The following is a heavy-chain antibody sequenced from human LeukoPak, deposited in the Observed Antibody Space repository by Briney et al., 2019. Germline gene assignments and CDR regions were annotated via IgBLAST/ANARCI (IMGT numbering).Heavy chain of an antibody. J-gene: IGHJ5*02. CDR1: GYTFTGYY. CDR2: INPNSGGT. D-gene: IGHD2-2*01. CDR3: ARVYCSSTSCLAWFDP. V-gene: IGHV1-2*02. Sequence: ASVKVSCKASGYTFTGYYMHWVRRAPGQGLEWMGWINPNSGGTNYAQKFQGRVTMTRDTSISTAYMELSRLRSDDTAVYYCARVYCSSTSCLAWFDPWGQGTLVTVSS.